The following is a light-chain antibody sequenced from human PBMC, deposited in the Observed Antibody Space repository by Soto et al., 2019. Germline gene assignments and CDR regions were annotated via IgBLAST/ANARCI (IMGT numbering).Light chain of an antibody. CDR1: SRDFGGYNY. CDR2: EVS. J-gene: IGLJ2*01. Sequence: QSVLTQPPSASGSPGQSVTISCTGTSRDFGGYNYVSWYQQHPGKAPKLMIYEVSKRHSGVPDRVSGSKSANTASLTVAWLQYEDEADYYCSSYAGSNNVVFGGGTKLTVL. V-gene: IGLV2-8*01. CDR3: SSYAGSNNVV.